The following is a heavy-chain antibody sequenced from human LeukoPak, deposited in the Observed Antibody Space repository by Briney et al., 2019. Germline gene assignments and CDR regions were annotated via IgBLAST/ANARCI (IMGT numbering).Heavy chain of an antibody. V-gene: IGHV3-21*01. Sequence: GWSLRLSCAASGFTFSSYSMNWVRQAPGKGLEWVSSISSSSSYIYYADSVKGRFTISRDNAKNSLYLQMNSLRAEDTAVYYCAREAPDSSSGEPGGAFDIWGQGTMVTVSS. J-gene: IGHJ3*02. D-gene: IGHD6-13*01. CDR3: AREAPDSSSGEPGGAFDI. CDR2: ISSSSSYI. CDR1: GFTFSSYS.